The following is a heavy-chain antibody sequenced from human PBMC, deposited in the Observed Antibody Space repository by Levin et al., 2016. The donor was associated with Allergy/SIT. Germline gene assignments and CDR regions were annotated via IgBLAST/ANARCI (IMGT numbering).Heavy chain of an antibody. J-gene: IGHJ6*03. CDR2: INQSGST. D-gene: IGHD3-16*01. CDR3: ARGAIPRWAYYYYYMDV. Sequence: WIRQPPGKGLEWIGEINQSGSTNYNPSLKSRVTISVDTSKKQFSLKLSSVTAADTAVYYCARGAIPRWAYYYYYMDVWGKGTTVTVSS. V-gene: IGHV4-34*01.